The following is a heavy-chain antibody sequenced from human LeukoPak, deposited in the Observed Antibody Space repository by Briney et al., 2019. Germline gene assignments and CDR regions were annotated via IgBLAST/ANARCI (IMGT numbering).Heavy chain of an antibody. Sequence: GASVKVSCKASGGTFSSYAISWVRQAPGQGLEWMGGIIPIFGTANYAQKFQGRVTITADKSTSTAYMELSSLRSEDTAVYYCARAVHYSSWYFLTLGYYYYMDVWGKGTTVTVSS. D-gene: IGHD6-13*01. V-gene: IGHV1-69*06. CDR3: ARAVHYSSWYFLTLGYYYYMDV. CDR2: IIPIFGTA. CDR1: GGTFSSYA. J-gene: IGHJ6*03.